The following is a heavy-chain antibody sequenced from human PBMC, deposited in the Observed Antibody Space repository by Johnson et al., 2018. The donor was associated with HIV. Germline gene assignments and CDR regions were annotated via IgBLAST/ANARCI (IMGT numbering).Heavy chain of an antibody. V-gene: IGHV3-30*04. CDR3: ARTLWFREVLGAFDI. J-gene: IGHJ3*02. CDR2: ISYDGSNK. Sequence: QVQLVESGGGVVQPGGSLRLSCAASGFTFSSYAMHWVRQAPGKGLEWVAVISYDGSNKYYADSVKGRFTISRDNSKNTRYLQMNSLRAEDTAVYYCARTLWFREVLGAFDIWGQGTMVTVSS. CDR1: GFTFSSYA. D-gene: IGHD3-10*01.